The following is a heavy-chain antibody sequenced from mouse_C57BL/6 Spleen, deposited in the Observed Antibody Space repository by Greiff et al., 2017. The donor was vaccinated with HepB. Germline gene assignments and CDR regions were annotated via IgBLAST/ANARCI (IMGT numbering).Heavy chain of an antibody. CDR3: TRLITTVVALYYFDY. Sequence: QVQLKESGAELVRPGASVTLSCKASGYTFTDYEMHWVKQTPVHGLEWIGAIDPETGGTAYNQKFKGKAILTADKSSSTAYMELRSLTSEDSAVYYCTRLITTVVALYYFDYWGQGTTLTVSS. V-gene: IGHV1-15*01. CDR1: GYTFTDYE. J-gene: IGHJ2*01. D-gene: IGHD1-1*01. CDR2: IDPETGGT.